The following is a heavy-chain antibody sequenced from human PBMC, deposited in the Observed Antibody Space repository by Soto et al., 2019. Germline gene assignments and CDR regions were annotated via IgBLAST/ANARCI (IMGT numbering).Heavy chain of an antibody. CDR2: IYSGGST. D-gene: IGHD6-6*01. Sequence: GESLKISCAASGFTVSSNYMSWVRQAPGKGLEWVSVIYSGGSTYYADSVKGRFTISRDNSKNTLYLQMNSLRAEDTAVYYCARGSSSVYYYYMDVWGKGTTVTVSS. CDR1: GFTVSSNY. J-gene: IGHJ6*03. V-gene: IGHV3-66*01. CDR3: ARGSSSVYYYYMDV.